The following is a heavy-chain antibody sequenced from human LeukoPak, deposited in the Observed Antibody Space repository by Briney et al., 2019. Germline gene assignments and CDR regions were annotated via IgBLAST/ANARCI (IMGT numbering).Heavy chain of an antibody. J-gene: IGHJ4*02. CDR3: ARADFSVSGSYPIEGFDY. CDR1: GGSISSYY. V-gene: IGHV4-59*01. CDR2: IYYSGST. D-gene: IGHD1-26*01. Sequence: PSETLSLTRTVSGGSISSYYWSWIRQPPGKGLEWIGYIYYSGSTNYNPSLKSRVTISVDTSKNQFSLKLSSVTAADTAVYYCARADFSVSGSYPIEGFDYWGQGTLVTVSS.